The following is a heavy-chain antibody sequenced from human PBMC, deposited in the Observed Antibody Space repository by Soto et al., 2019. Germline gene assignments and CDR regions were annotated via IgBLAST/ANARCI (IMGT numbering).Heavy chain of an antibody. J-gene: IGHJ6*03. D-gene: IGHD2-2*01. CDR3: ARQGAVPAATYYYYMDV. CDR2: IYYSGST. Sequence: SSETLSLTCTVSCGSISSYYWSWIRQPPGKGLEWIGYIYYSGSTNYNPSLKSRVTISVDTSKNQFSLKLSSVTAADTAVYYCARQGAVPAATYYYYMDVWGKGTTVTVSS. V-gene: IGHV4-59*08. CDR1: CGSISSYY.